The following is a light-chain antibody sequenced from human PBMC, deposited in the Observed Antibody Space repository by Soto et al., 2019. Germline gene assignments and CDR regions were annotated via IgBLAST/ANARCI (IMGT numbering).Light chain of an antibody. CDR2: GAS. V-gene: IGKV3-11*01. Sequence: ERVLTQSPATLSVSPGERATLSCRASETILSNLAWYQQKPGRAPRLLIYGASNRATGIPARFSGSGSGTDFTLTISSLEPEDFAVYYCQQRSNWPITFGQGTRLEIK. CDR1: ETILSN. CDR3: QQRSNWPIT. J-gene: IGKJ5*01.